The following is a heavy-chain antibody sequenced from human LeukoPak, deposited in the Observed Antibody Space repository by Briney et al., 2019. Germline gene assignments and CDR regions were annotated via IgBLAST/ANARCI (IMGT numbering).Heavy chain of an antibody. V-gene: IGHV3-74*01. CDR2: INSDGTAT. CDR1: GFSFSIYY. J-gene: IGHJ4*02. D-gene: IGHD3-10*01. Sequence: PGGSLRLSCAASGFSFSIYYMHWVRQAPGKGLVWVSRINSDGTATVYVDSVRGRFTISRDNAKNTLYLQMNSLRAEDTAVYYCVLYGLGSPHWGQGTLVTVSS. CDR3: VLYGLGSPH.